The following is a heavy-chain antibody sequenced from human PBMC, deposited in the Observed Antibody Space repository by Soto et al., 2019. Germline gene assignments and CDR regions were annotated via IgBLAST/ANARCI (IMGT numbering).Heavy chain of an antibody. CDR2: IYYSGST. D-gene: IGHD6-13*01. V-gene: IGHV4-39*01. J-gene: IGHJ5*02. CDR1: GGSISSSSYY. CDR3: ARGVDSSSWYWFDP. Sequence: SETLSLTCTVSGGSISSSSYYWGWIRQPPGKGLEWIGSIYYSGSTYYNPSQKSRVTISVDTSKNQFSLKLSSVTAADTAVYYCARGVDSSSWYWFDPWGQGTLVTVSS.